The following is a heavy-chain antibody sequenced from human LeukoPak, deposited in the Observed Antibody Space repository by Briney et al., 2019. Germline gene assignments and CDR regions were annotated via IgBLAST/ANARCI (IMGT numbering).Heavy chain of an antibody. V-gene: IGHV3-23*01. D-gene: IGHD2-2*01. J-gene: IGHJ5*02. Sequence: PGGSLRLSCAASGFTFSSYAMSWVRQAPGKGLEWVSAISGSGGSTYYADSVKGRFTISRDNSKNTLYLQMNSLRAEDTAVYYCAKSKFINWRYCSSTSCYGYNWFDPWGQGTLVTVSS. CDR2: ISGSGGST. CDR1: GFTFSSYA. CDR3: AKSKFINWRYCSSTSCYGYNWFDP.